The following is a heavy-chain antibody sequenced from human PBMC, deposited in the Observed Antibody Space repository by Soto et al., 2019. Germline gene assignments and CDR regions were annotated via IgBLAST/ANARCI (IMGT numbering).Heavy chain of an antibody. V-gene: IGHV3-11*05. Sequence: QVQLVESGGGLVKPGGSLRLSCAASGFTFSDYYISWIRQAPGTGLEWVSYISSSSSYTNYSDSEKGRFTISRDNAKNSLYLQMYSLRAEDTALYYCARDHHRYSGYDYVYYWGPGALVTGSS. CDR2: ISSSSSYT. CDR1: GFTFSDYY. D-gene: IGHD5-12*01. CDR3: ARDHHRYSGYDYVYY. J-gene: IGHJ4*02.